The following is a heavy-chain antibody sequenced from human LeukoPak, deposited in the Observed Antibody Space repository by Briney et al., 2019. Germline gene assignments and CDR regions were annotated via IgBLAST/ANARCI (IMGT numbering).Heavy chain of an antibody. CDR2: IKSKTDGGTT. CDR1: GFTFSNAW. J-gene: IGHJ6*03. V-gene: IGHV3-15*01. CDR3: TTDLRLYYYYMDV. Sequence: PGGSLRLSCAASGFTFSNAWMSWVRRAPGKGLEWVGRIKSKTDGGTTDYAAPVKGRFTISRDDSKNTLYLQMNSLKTEDTAVYYCTTDLRLYYYYMDVWGKGTTVTVSS.